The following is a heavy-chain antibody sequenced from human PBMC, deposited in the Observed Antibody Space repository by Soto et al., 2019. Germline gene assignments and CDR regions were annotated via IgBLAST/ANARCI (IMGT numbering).Heavy chain of an antibody. CDR2: AYDGRIT. V-gene: IGHV4-38-2*02. CDR1: GNSISSGYC. D-gene: IGHD3-22*01. Sequence: SETLSLTGAVSGNSISSGYCWGWSRQPQGKGFEWIGTAYDGRITSYNPALKCRVTISVDPSKNLFSLKLRSVTAADTAFYYCARDSSGYNWFDPWGQGTLVTVSS. CDR3: ARDSSGYNWFDP. J-gene: IGHJ5*02.